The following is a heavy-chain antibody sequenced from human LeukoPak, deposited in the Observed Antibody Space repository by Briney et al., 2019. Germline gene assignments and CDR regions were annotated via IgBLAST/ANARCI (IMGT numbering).Heavy chain of an antibody. CDR1: GASISSGDYY. V-gene: IGHV4-30-4*01. Sequence: SETLSLTCTVSGASISSGDYYWSWIRQPPGKGLECIGHIYYSGSTYYNPSLKSRVTISVDTSKNQFSLKLSSVTAADTAVYYCARGGDLYYSRKPNWFDPWGQGTLVTVSS. J-gene: IGHJ5*02. D-gene: IGHD3-10*01. CDR2: IYYSGST. CDR3: ARGGDLYYSRKPNWFDP.